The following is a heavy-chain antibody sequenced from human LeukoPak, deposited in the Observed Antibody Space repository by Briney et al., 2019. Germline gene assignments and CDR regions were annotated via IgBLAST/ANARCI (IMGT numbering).Heavy chain of an antibody. CDR3: ARAPGMEYQLLIDAFDI. D-gene: IGHD2-2*01. V-gene: IGHV1-8*03. CDR1: GYTFTSYD. Sequence: ASVKVSCKXSGYTFTSYDINWVRQATGQGLEWMGWMNPNSGNTGYAQKFQGRVTITRNTSISTAYMELSSLRSEDTAVYYCARAPGMEYQLLIDAFDIWGQGTMVTVSS. J-gene: IGHJ3*02. CDR2: MNPNSGNT.